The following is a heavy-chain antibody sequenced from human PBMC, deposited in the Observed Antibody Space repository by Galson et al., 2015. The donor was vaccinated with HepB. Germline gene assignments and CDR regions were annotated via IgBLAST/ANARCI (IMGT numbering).Heavy chain of an antibody. CDR2: ISYDGSNK. Sequence: SLRLSYAASGFTFSSYGMHWVRQAPGKGLEWVAVISYDGSNKYYADSVKGRFTISRDNSKNTLYLQMNSLRAEDTAVYYCAKDLSGYSSGTFNYWGQGTLVTVSS. D-gene: IGHD5-18*01. J-gene: IGHJ4*02. V-gene: IGHV3-30*18. CDR1: GFTFSSYG. CDR3: AKDLSGYSSGTFNY.